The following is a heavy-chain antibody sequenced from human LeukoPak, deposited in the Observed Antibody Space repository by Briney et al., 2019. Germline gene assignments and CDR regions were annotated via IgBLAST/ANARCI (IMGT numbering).Heavy chain of an antibody. CDR3: ARAGDYFDY. Sequence: ASVNVSCKASGYRFTSYFVHWVRKAPGQGLEWMGVINPSGGSPSYAQKFQGRVTMTRDTSTSTLYMELSSLKSEDTAIYYCARAGDYFDYWGQGTLVTVSS. V-gene: IGHV1-46*01. CDR2: INPSGGSP. J-gene: IGHJ4*02. CDR1: GYRFTSYF.